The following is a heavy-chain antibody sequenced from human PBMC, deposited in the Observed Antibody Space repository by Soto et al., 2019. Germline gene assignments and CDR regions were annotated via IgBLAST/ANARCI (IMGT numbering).Heavy chain of an antibody. V-gene: IGHV3-21*01. D-gene: IGHD2-2*01. J-gene: IGHJ4*01. CDR2: ISSSSSYI. Sequence: PGGSLRLSCAASGFSFNNYNMNWVRQVPGKGLEWVSSISSSSSYIYYADSVKGRFTISRDNAKNSLYLQMNSLRAEDTAVYYCAREKGYCISPRYFGAYWGQRTLVIVS. CDR1: GFSFNNYN. CDR3: AREKGYCISPRYFGAY.